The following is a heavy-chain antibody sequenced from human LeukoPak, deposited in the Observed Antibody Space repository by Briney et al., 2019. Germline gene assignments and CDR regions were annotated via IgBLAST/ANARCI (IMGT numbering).Heavy chain of an antibody. V-gene: IGHV4-30-4*08. D-gene: IGHD3-9*01. CDR1: GGSISSGDYY. CDR2: IYYRGST. CDR3: ARSRVLRYFDWLFPFDY. Sequence: SQTLSLTCTVSGGSISSGDYYWSWIRQPPGRGLEWLGYIYYRGSTYYNPSLKSPVTISVDTSKNQFSLKLSSVTAADTAVYYCARSRVLRYFDWLFPFDYWGQGTLVTVSS. J-gene: IGHJ4*02.